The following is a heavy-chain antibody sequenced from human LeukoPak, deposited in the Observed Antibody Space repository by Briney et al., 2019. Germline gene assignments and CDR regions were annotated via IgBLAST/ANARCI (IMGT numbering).Heavy chain of an antibody. J-gene: IGHJ4*01. V-gene: IGHV3-23*01. D-gene: IGHD1-7*01. Sequence: QSGGSLRLSCAASGFTFSTYAMSWVRQAPGKGLEWVSAISASGGSTYYADSVKGRFTISRDNSKDTLYLQMNSLRAEDTAVYYCAKRFITGTTRYFDCWGHGTLVTVSS. CDR2: ISASGGST. CDR1: GFTFSTYA. CDR3: AKRFITGTTRYFDC.